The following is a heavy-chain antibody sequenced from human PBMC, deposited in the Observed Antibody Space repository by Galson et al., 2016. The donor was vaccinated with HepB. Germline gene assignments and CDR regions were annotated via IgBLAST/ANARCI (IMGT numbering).Heavy chain of an antibody. J-gene: IGHJ1*01. CDR3: SRVLGH. CDR1: GFTFNNNW. V-gene: IGHV3-74*01. Sequence: SLRLSCAASGFTFNNNWMHWVRQAPGKGLVWVSQINADGSSTNYTDSVKGRFTTSRDNAKNTLHLQMNSLRAEDTAVYYCSRVLGHWGQGTLVTVSS. CDR2: INADGSST.